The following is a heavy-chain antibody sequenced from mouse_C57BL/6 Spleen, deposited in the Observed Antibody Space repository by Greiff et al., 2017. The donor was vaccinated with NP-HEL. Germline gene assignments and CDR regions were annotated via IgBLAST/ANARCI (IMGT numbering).Heavy chain of an antibody. V-gene: IGHV5-4*01. J-gene: IGHJ4*01. CDR3: ARPLYAMDY. Sequence: EVQRVESGGGLVKPGGSLKLSCAASGFTFSSYAMSWVRQTPEKRLEWVATISDGGSYTYYPDNVKGRFTISRDNAKNNLYLQMSHLKSEDTAMYYCARPLYAMDYWGQGTSVTVSS. CDR1: GFTFSSYA. CDR2: ISDGGSYT.